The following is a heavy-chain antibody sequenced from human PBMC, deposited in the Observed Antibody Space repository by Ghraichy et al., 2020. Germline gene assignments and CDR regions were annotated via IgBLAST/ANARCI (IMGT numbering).Heavy chain of an antibody. Sequence: SETLSLTCTVFGGSISSGDYYWSWIRQPPGKGLEWIGYIYYSGSTYYNPSLKSRVTISVDTSKNQFSLKLSSVTAADTAVYYCARGDYYDSSGHPSSFDYWGQGTLVTVSS. CDR3: ARGDYYDSSGHPSSFDY. J-gene: IGHJ4*02. CDR1: GGSISSGDYY. V-gene: IGHV4-30-4*01. D-gene: IGHD3-22*01. CDR2: IYYSGST.